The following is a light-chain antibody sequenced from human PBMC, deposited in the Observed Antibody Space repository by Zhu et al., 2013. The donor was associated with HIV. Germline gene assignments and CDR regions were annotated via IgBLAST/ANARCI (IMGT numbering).Light chain of an antibody. V-gene: IGKV1-39*01. J-gene: IGKJ4*01. CDR3: QQSYTMPLT. CDR2: AAS. CDR1: QNIDDW. Sequence: IQMTQSPSTLSASVGDRVTITCRASQNIDDWVAWFQQKPGKAPKLLIYAASTLHSGVPSRFSGSGSGTEFTLTISSLQPEDFATYFCQQSYTMPLTFGGGTKVDI.